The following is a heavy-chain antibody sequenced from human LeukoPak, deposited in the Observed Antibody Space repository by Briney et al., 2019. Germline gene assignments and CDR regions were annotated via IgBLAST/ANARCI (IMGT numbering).Heavy chain of an antibody. CDR2: IKEDGSHK. J-gene: IGHJ6*02. D-gene: IGHD3-9*01. V-gene: IGHV3-7*01. CDR1: GFTFNDYW. Sequence: GGSLRLSCAASGFTFNDYWMTWVRQAPGKDLEWVANIKEDGSHKNYVDSVQGRFAISRDNAKSSLYLQLNSLRAEDTAVYYCARRYFDWFYYYYGMDVWGQGTTVTVSS. CDR3: ARRYFDWFYYYYGMDV.